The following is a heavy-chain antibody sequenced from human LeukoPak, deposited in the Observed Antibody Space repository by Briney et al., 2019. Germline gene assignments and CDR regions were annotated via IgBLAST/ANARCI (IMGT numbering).Heavy chain of an antibody. CDR1: GSPFTSYW. V-gene: IGHV5-51*01. CDR3: ARLGGRDGYNWGDFDY. D-gene: IGHD5-24*01. Sequence: GESLKISCKGSGSPFTSYWIGWVRQMPGKGLEWVGIIYPGDSDTRYSPSFQGQVTISADKSISTAYLQWSSLKASDTAMYYCARLGGRDGYNWGDFDYWGQGTLVTVSS. CDR2: IYPGDSDT. J-gene: IGHJ4*02.